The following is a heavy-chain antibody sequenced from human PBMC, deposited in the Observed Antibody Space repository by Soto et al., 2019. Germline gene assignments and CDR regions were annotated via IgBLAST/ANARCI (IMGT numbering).Heavy chain of an antibody. V-gene: IGHV4-30-4*01. J-gene: IGHJ5*02. Sequence: QVQLQESGPGLVKPSQTLSLTCTVASGSNSSGDYYWSWIRQPPGRGLEWIGYIYHTGRDYYEPSLKSRATISIDTSKNLFSLKLNSVTAADTAVYYCARSMVRGGWFDPWGQGTLVTVSS. D-gene: IGHD3-10*01. CDR2: IYHTGRD. CDR1: SGSNSSGDYY. CDR3: ARSMVRGGWFDP.